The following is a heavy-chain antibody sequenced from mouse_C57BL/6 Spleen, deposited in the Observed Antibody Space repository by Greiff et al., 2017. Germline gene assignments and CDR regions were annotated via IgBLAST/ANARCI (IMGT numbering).Heavy chain of an antibody. D-gene: IGHD3-3*01. Sequence: QVQLQQPGAELVKPGASVKLSCKASGYTFTSYWMHWVKQRPGQGLEWIGMIHPNSGSTNYNEKFKSKATLTVDKSSSTAYMQLSSLTSEDSAVYYCARRGLGTLYAMDYWGQGTSVTVSS. CDR3: ARRGLGTLYAMDY. CDR2: IHPNSGST. CDR1: GYTFTSYW. V-gene: IGHV1-64*01. J-gene: IGHJ4*01.